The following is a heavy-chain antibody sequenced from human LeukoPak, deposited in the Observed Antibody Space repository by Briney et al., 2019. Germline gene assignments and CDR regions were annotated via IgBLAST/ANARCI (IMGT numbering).Heavy chain of an antibody. Sequence: PGGSLRLSCAASGFTFDDYAMHWVRQAPGKGLEWVSGISWNSGSIGYADSVKGRFTISRDNAKNSLYLQMNSLRAEDTALYYCAKTYGDYRDWYFDLWGRGTLVTVSS. CDR3: AKTYGDYRDWYFDL. CDR1: GFTFDDYA. J-gene: IGHJ2*01. D-gene: IGHD4-17*01. CDR2: ISWNSGSI. V-gene: IGHV3-9*01.